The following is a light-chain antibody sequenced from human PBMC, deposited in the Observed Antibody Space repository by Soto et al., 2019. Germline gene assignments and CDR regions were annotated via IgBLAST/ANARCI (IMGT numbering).Light chain of an antibody. J-gene: IGLJ3*02. CDR3: AAWDGSLNGVV. CDR1: SSNIGRNT. Sequence: QSVLTQPPSASGTPGQRVTISCSGGSSNIGRNTVIWYQQLPGSAPKLLMYSNDQRPSGVPARFSGSKSGTSASLAISGLQFEDEADYHCAAWDGSLNGVVFGGGTKLTVL. CDR2: SND. V-gene: IGLV1-44*01.